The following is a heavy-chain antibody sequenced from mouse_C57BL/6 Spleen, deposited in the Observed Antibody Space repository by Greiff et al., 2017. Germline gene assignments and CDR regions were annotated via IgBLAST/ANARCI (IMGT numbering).Heavy chain of an antibody. CDR3: ARSSYGSSYWYFDV. D-gene: IGHD1-1*01. V-gene: IGHV1-69*01. Sequence: QVQLQQPGAELVMPGASVKLSCKASGYTFTSYWMHWVKQRPGQGLEWIGEIDPSDSYTNYNQKFKGKSTLTVDKSSSTAYMQLSSLTSEASAVYYCARSSYGSSYWYFDVWGTGTTVTVSS. CDR1: GYTFTSYW. J-gene: IGHJ1*03. CDR2: IDPSDSYT.